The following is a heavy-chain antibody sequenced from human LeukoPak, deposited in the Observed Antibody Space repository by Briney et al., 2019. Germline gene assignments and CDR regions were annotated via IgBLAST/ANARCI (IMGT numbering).Heavy chain of an antibody. CDR3: ARVARMVRGAHYYGMDV. D-gene: IGHD3-10*01. CDR2: IYYSGST. Sequence: SETLSLTCTVSGGSISSYYWSWIRQPPGKGLEWIGYIYYSGSTNCNPSLKSRVTISVDTSKNQFSLKLSSVTAADTAVYYCARVARMVRGAHYYGMDVWGQGTTVTVSS. V-gene: IGHV4-59*01. J-gene: IGHJ6*02. CDR1: GGSISSYY.